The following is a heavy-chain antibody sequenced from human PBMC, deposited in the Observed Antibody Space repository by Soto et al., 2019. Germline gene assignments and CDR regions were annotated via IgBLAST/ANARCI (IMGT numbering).Heavy chain of an antibody. CDR1: GFTFSSYW. CDR2: INSDGSST. D-gene: IGHD7-27*01. Sequence: EVQLVESGGGLVQPGGSLRLSCAASGFTFSSYWMHWVRQAPGKGLVWVSRINSDGSSTMHADSVKGRFTISRDNARNTLYLQMNSLRAEDTAVYYCASSLLTPFDYWGQGTLVTVSS. V-gene: IGHV3-74*03. CDR3: ASSLLTPFDY. J-gene: IGHJ4*02.